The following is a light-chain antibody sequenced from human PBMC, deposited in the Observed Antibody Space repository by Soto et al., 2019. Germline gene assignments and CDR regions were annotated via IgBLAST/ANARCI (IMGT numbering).Light chain of an antibody. CDR1: SYNIGSFYD. V-gene: IGLV1-40*01. Sequence: QSVLTQPPSVSGTPGQRVTIPCTGSSYNIGSFYDVHWYQQLPGTVPKLLTYGDNNRPSGVPDRFYGSKSGTAASLAITGLEAEDEADYYCQSYDNSLNHVVFGGGTKLTVL. CDR2: GDN. CDR3: QSYDNSLNHVV. J-gene: IGLJ2*01.